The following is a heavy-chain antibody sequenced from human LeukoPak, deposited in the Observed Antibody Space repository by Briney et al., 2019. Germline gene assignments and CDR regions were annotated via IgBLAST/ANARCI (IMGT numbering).Heavy chain of an antibody. V-gene: IGHV1-69*13. CDR2: IIPIFGTA. CDR1: GGTFSSYA. D-gene: IGHD3-3*01. J-gene: IGHJ4*02. CDR3: ARAGSEGSGDDY. Sequence: SVKVSCKASGGTFSSYAISWVRQAPGQGLEWMGGIIPIFGTANYAQKFQGRVTITADESTSTAYMELSSLRSEDTAVYYCARAGSEGSGDDYWGQGTLVTVSS.